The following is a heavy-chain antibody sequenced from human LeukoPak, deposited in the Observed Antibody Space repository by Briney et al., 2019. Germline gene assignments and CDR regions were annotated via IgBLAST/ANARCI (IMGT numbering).Heavy chain of an antibody. Sequence: SETLSLTCAVYGGSFSGYYWSWIRQPPGKGLEWIGEINHSGSTNDNPSLKSRVTISVDTSKNQFSLKLSSVTAADTAVYYCASTIAVAGNFDYWGQGTLVTVSS. J-gene: IGHJ4*02. CDR3: ASTIAVAGNFDY. V-gene: IGHV4-34*01. CDR2: INHSGST. D-gene: IGHD6-19*01. CDR1: GGSFSGYY.